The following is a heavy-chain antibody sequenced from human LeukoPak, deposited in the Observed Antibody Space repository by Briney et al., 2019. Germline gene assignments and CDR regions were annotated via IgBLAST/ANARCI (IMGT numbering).Heavy chain of an antibody. D-gene: IGHD3-10*01. CDR3: ARAGQYYGSGSYYGPDY. CDR1: GFTFSSYG. CDR2: ISYDGSNK. J-gene: IGHJ4*02. Sequence: GGSLRLSCAASGFTFSSYGMHWVRQAPGKGLEWVAVISYDGSNKYYADSVKGRFTISRDNSKNTLYLQMNSLRAEDTAVYYCARAGQYYGSGSYYGPDYWGQGTLVTVSS. V-gene: IGHV3-30*03.